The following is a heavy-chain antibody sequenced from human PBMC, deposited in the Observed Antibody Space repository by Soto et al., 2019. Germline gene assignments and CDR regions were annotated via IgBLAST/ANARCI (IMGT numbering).Heavy chain of an antibody. CDR3: AAVRQHYFDF. CDR2: IYYSGST. J-gene: IGHJ4*02. CDR1: GGSISSGAYY. V-gene: IGHV4-31*03. Sequence: QVQLQESGPGLVKPSQTLSLTCTVSGGSISSGAYYWSWIRQHPGKSLEWIGYIYYSGSTYSNPSLKSRVAISVDKSKNQFSLKLSSVTAADTAVYYCAAVRQHYFDFWGQGTLVTVSS. D-gene: IGHD1-1*01.